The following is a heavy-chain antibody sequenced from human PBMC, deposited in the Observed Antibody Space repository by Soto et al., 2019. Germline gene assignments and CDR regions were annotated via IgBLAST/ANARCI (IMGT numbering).Heavy chain of an antibody. CDR1: GGSISSYY. V-gene: IGHV4-59*01. D-gene: IGHD3-10*01. CDR2: IYYSGST. J-gene: IGHJ4*02. Sequence: KTSETLSLTCTVSGGSISSYYWSWIRQPPGKGLEWIGYIYYSGSTNYNPSLKSRVTISVDTSKNQFSLKLSSVTAADTAVYYCARDSYYGSGSFDYWGQGTLVTVSS. CDR3: ARDSYYGSGSFDY.